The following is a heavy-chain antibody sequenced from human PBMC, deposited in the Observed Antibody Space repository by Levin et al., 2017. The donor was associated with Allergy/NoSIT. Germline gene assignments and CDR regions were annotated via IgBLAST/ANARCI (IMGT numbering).Heavy chain of an antibody. J-gene: IGHJ4*02. V-gene: IGHV7-4-1*02. CDR1: GYTFTDYV. Sequence: GESLKISCQASGYTFTDYVMNWVRQAPGQRPEWMGWINTNTGNPAYAPGFTGRFVFSLDTSVSTAYLQISGLKAEDTAVYFCARVMITTTLAYWGQGTLVTVSS. CDR3: ARVMITTTLAY. CDR2: INTNTGNP. D-gene: IGHD3-16*01.